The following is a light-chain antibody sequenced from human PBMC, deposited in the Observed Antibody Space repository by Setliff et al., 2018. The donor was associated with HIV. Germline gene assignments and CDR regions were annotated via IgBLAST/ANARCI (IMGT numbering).Light chain of an antibody. CDR1: SSDVGRYNL. Sequence: QSALAQPASVSGSPGQSITISCTGTSSDVGRYNLVSWYQQHPGKAPKLMIYQATKRPSGVSNRFSGSKSGNTASLTISGLQAEDEAAYYCCSNTGSNTYVFGTGTKVTVL. V-gene: IGLV2-23*01. CDR2: QAT. J-gene: IGLJ1*01. CDR3: CSNTGSNTYV.